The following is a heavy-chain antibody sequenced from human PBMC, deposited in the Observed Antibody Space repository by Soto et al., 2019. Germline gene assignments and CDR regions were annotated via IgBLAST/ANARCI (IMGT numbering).Heavy chain of an antibody. CDR1: GFTFSSYG. Sequence: GGSLRLSCAASGFTFSSYGMHWVRQAPGKGLEWVAVISYDGSNKYYADSVKGRFTISRDNSKNTLYLQMNSLRAEDTAVYYCATNFYGDYPYYFDYWGQGTLVTV. CDR3: ATNFYGDYPYYFDY. CDR2: ISYDGSNK. J-gene: IGHJ4*02. V-gene: IGHV3-30*03. D-gene: IGHD4-17*01.